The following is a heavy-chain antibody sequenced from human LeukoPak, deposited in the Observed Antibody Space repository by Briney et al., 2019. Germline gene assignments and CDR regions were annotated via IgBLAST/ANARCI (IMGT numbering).Heavy chain of an antibody. CDR2: VYNSGST. Sequence: PSETLSLTCTVSGGSISIYYWSWIRQPPGKGLEWIGYVYNSGSTDYNPSLKSRVTISVDTSKNQFSLKLSSVTAADTAVYYCAAGNTVTTYAFDIWGRGTMVSVSS. CDR1: GGSISIYY. V-gene: IGHV4-59*12. D-gene: IGHD4-17*01. J-gene: IGHJ3*02. CDR3: AAGNTVTTYAFDI.